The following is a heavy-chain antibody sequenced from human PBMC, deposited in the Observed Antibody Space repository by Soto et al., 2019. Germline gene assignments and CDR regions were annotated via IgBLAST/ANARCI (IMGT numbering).Heavy chain of an antibody. D-gene: IGHD6-13*01. CDR2: IYYSGSA. V-gene: IGHV4-31*03. Sequence: PSETLSLTCIVSGGSISSGDYYWSWIRQHPGKGLEWIGYIYYSGSAYYNPSLKSRVTMSVDTSKNQFSLKLSSVTAADTAIYFCARDVSRSWHYFDYWGQGTLVTVSS. CDR1: GGSISSGDYY. J-gene: IGHJ4*02. CDR3: ARDVSRSWHYFDY.